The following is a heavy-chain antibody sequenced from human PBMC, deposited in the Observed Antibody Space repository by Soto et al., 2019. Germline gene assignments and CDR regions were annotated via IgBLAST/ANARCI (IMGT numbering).Heavy chain of an antibody. Sequence: SETLSLSCTVSGGSISSYYWSWIRQPPGKGLVWIGYIYYSGSTNYNPSLKSRVTISVDTSKNQFSLKLSSVTAADTAVYYCARRLAGAFDIWGQATMVTVSS. J-gene: IGHJ3*02. CDR1: GGSISSYY. V-gene: IGHV4-59*08. CDR2: IYYSGST. CDR3: ARRLAGAFDI.